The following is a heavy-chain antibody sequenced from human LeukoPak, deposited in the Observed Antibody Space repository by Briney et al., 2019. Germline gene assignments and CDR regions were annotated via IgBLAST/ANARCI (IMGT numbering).Heavy chain of an antibody. V-gene: IGHV7-4-1*02. J-gene: IGHJ4*02. CDR2: INTNTGSP. D-gene: IGHD5-18*01. Sequence: ASVKVSCKTSGYTFNRYAMIWVRQAPGQGLEWMGWINTNTGSPAYAQGFTGRFVFSLDTSVRTAYLEIMSLKAEDTAVYYCARGGFSSGYPDQWGQGTLVTVSS. CDR3: ARGGFSSGYPDQ. CDR1: GYTFNRYA.